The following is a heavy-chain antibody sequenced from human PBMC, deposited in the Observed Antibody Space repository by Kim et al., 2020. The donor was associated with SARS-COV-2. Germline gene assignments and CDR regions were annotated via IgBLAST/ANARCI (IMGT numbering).Heavy chain of an antibody. Sequence: ASVKVSCKASGYTFASYYMHWVRQPPGQGLEWMGIINTSRGSTTYAQRFQGRVTMTRDTSTTTVYMEMSSLTSEDTAVYYCARETLGSCSGGTCYSYAYWGQGTLVTVSS. D-gene: IGHD2-15*01. V-gene: IGHV1-46*01. CDR2: INTSRGST. J-gene: IGHJ4*02. CDR3: ARETLGSCSGGTCYSYAY. CDR1: GYTFASYY.